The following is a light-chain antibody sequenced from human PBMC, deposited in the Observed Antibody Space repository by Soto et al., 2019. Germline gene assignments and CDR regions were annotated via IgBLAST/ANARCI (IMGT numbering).Light chain of an antibody. CDR2: GAS. V-gene: IGKV3-15*01. Sequence: EIVMTQSPATLSVSPGERATLSCRSRQSVSSNLAWYQQKPGQAPRLLIYGASTRATGIPARFSGSGSGTEFTLTISSLQSEDFEVYYCQQYNNWPQTFGQGTKV. J-gene: IGKJ1*01. CDR1: QSVSSN. CDR3: QQYNNWPQT.